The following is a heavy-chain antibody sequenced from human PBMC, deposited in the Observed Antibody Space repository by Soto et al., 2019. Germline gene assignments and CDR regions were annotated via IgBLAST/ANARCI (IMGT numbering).Heavy chain of an antibody. CDR2: INHSGST. J-gene: IGHJ5*02. D-gene: IGHD3-22*01. Sequence: PSETLSLTCAVYGGSFRDYYWSWVRQPPGKGLEWIGQINHSGSTNYNPSLKSRVTISVDTSNNQFSLKLSSVTAADTAVYYCARAYYDRSGYAVDPWGQGTLVTVSS. CDR3: ARAYYDRSGYAVDP. V-gene: IGHV4-34*01. CDR1: GGSFRDYY.